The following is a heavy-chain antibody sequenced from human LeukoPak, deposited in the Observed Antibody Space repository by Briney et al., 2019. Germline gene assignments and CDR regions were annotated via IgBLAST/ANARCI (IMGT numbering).Heavy chain of an antibody. Sequence: ASVKVSCKASGYTFTGYYMHWVRQAPGQGLEWMGWINPNSGGTNYAQKFQGRVTMTEDTSTDTAYMELSSLRSEDTAVYYCATDAGVEGMVRGVYNNWFDPWGQGTLVTVSS. CDR1: GYTFTGYY. D-gene: IGHD3-10*01. CDR2: INPNSGGT. J-gene: IGHJ5*02. V-gene: IGHV1-2*02. CDR3: ATDAGVEGMVRGVYNNWFDP.